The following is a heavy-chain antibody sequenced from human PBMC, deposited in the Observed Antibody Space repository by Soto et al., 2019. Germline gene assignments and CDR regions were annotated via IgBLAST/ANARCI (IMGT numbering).Heavy chain of an antibody. V-gene: IGHV3-33*01. Sequence: QVQLVESGGGVVQPGRSLRLSFAASGFTFSSYGMHWVRQAPGKGLEWVALVWYDGGNKYYADSVKGRFTISRDNSKNTLYLQMNSLRDEDTAVYYCVRAAGYSGNDYVHYYGMDVWGQGTTVTVSS. J-gene: IGHJ6*02. CDR2: VWYDGGNK. CDR3: VRAAGYSGNDYVHYYGMDV. CDR1: GFTFSSYG. D-gene: IGHD5-12*01.